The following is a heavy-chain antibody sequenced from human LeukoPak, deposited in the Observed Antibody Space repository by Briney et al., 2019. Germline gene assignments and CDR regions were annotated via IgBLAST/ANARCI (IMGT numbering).Heavy chain of an antibody. V-gene: IGHV3-49*04. Sequence: GGSLRLSCTASGFTFGDYAMSWVRQAPGKGLEWVGFIRSKAYGGTTEYAASVKGRFTISRDDSKSIAYLQMNSLKTEDTAVYYCTRAMVRGVILSNVDYWGQGTLVTVPS. D-gene: IGHD3-10*01. CDR1: GFTFGDYA. CDR2: IRSKAYGGTT. J-gene: IGHJ4*02. CDR3: TRAMVRGVILSNVDY.